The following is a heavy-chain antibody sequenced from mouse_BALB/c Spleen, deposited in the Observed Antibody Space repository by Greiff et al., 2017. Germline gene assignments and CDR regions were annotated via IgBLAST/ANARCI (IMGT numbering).Heavy chain of an antibody. V-gene: IGHV2-9*02. Sequence: VKLMESGPGLVAPSQSLSITGTVSGFSLTSYGVHWVRQPPGKGLEWLGVIWAGGSTNYNSALMSRLSISKDNSKSQVFLKMNSLQTDDTAMYYCARDHHGGFAYWGQGTLVTVSA. J-gene: IGHJ3*01. CDR2: IWAGGST. CDR1: GFSLTSYG. CDR3: ARDHHGGFAY.